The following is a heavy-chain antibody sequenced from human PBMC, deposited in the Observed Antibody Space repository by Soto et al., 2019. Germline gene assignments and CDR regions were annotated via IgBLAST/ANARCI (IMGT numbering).Heavy chain of an antibody. Sequence: PGGSLRLSCAASGFTFDAYWMSWVRQAPGKGLEWVGNVKPDGSDKYYLASVKGRFTISRDNAKNSLFLQMNSLRAEDTALYYCARDPSAGASDYWGQGTLVTVSS. CDR1: GFTFDAYW. CDR2: VKPDGSDK. CDR3: ARDPSAGASDY. D-gene: IGHD1-26*01. J-gene: IGHJ4*02. V-gene: IGHV3-7*01.